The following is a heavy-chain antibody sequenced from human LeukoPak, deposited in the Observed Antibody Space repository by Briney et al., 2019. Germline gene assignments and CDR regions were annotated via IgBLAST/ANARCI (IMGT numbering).Heavy chain of an antibody. CDR3: ARDGTAAGLYFDL. CDR2: IKYDGGEK. CDR1: GFTFSSYW. V-gene: IGHV3-7*01. Sequence: GGSLRLSCSVSGFTFSSYWMNWVRQAPGKGLDWVASIKYDGGEKSYVDSVRDRFTISRDNTKNSLYLQMSSLRGEDTAVYYCARDGTAAGLYFDLWGQGTLVTVSS. J-gene: IGHJ4*01. D-gene: IGHD6-13*01.